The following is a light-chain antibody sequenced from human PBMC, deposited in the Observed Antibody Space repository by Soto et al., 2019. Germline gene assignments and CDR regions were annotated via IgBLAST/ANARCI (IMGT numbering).Light chain of an antibody. CDR1: QSVYSSF. CDR3: QQSGYSPIT. Sequence: EVVLTQSPATLSLSAGERATLSWRASQSVYSSFLSWYQQKRGQAPRLLMFGASSRATGIPDRFSGSGYGTDFNLTIYRLEPEDFAVYYCQQSGYSPITFGQGTRLEI. CDR2: GAS. J-gene: IGKJ5*01. V-gene: IGKV3-20*01.